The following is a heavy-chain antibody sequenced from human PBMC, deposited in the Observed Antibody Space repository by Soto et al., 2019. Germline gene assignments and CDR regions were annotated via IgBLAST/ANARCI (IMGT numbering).Heavy chain of an antibody. D-gene: IGHD6-13*01. J-gene: IGHJ5*02. V-gene: IGHV3-15*01. Sequence: GGSLRLSCAASGFTFSHAWMSWVRQAPGKGLEWVGRIKSRADGGTKDYGAPVRGRFTISRDDSENMLYLQMNSLKTEDTAVYYCAKALIEAGDTAGFDPWGRGTLVTVSS. CDR2: IKSRADGGTK. CDR1: GFTFSHAW. CDR3: AKALIEAGDTAGFDP.